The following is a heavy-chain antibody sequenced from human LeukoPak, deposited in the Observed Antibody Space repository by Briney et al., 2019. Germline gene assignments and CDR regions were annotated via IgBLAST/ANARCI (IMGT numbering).Heavy chain of an antibody. D-gene: IGHD3-10*01. Sequence: GGSLRLSCAASGFTFSSYAMSWVRQAPGKGLEWVSYISSGGSIMYYADSVKGRFTISRDIAKNSLYLQMNSLRAEDTAVYYCARGAGDFDYWGQGTLVTVSS. CDR3: ARGAGDFDY. V-gene: IGHV3-48*04. J-gene: IGHJ4*02. CDR2: ISSGGSIM. CDR1: GFTFSSYA.